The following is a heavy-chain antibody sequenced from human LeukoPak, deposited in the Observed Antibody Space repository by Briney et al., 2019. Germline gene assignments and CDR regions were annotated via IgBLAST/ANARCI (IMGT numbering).Heavy chain of an antibody. V-gene: IGHV1-69*04. J-gene: IGHJ5*02. CDR2: IIPIFGIA. Sequence: ASVKVSCKASGGTFSSYAISWVRRAPGQGLGWMGRIIPIFGIANYAQKFQGRVTITADKSTSTAYMELSSLRSEDTAVYYCARDIIEEAVAGPNWFDPWGQGTLVTVSS. CDR1: GGTFSSYA. D-gene: IGHD6-19*01. CDR3: ARDIIEEAVAGPNWFDP.